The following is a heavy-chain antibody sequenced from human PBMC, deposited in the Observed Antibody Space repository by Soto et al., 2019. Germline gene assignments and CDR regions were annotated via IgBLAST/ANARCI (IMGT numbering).Heavy chain of an antibody. D-gene: IGHD3-3*01. CDR1: GYTLTELS. CDR3: ATAEPRYYDFWSGYPRAAFDI. CDR2: FDPEDGET. Sequence: ASVRVSCKVSGYTLTELSMHWVRQAPGKGLEWMGGFDPEDGETIYAQKFQGRVTMTEDTSTDTAYMELSSLRSEDTAVYYCATAEPRYYDFWSGYPRAAFDIWGQGTMVTVS. J-gene: IGHJ3*02. V-gene: IGHV1-24*01.